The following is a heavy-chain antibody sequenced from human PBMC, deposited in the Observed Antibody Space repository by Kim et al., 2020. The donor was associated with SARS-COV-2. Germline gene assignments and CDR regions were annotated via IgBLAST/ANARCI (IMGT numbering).Heavy chain of an antibody. V-gene: IGHV4-34*01. CDR3: ARGGYFDWLFPIRDAFDI. CDR2: INHSGST. J-gene: IGHJ3*02. CDR1: GGSFSGYY. D-gene: IGHD3-9*01. Sequence: SETLSLTCAVYGGSFSGYYWSWIRQPPGKGLEWIGEINHSGSTNYNPSLKSRVTISVDTSKNQFSLKLSSVTTADTAVYYCARGGYFDWLFPIRDAFDIWGQGTMVTVSS.